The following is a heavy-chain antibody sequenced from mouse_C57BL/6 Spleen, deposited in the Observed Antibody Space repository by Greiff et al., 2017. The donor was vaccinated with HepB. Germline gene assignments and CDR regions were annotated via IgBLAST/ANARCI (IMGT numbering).Heavy chain of an antibody. V-gene: IGHV14-1*01. D-gene: IGHD1-1*01. CDR2: IDPEDGDT. CDR1: GFNIKDYY. J-gene: IGHJ3*01. Sequence: EVQLQQSGAELVRPGASVKLSCTASGFNIKDYYMHWVKQRPEQGLEWIGRIDPEDGDTEYAAKFQGKATMTADTSSNTAYLQLSSLTSEDTAVYYCTIYDYYGSSYGFAYWGQRTLVTVSA. CDR3: TIYDYYGSSYGFAY.